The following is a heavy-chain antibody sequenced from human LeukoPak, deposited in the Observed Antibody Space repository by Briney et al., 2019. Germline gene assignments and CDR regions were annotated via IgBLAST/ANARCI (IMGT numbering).Heavy chain of an antibody. J-gene: IGHJ4*02. D-gene: IGHD3-9*01. Sequence: SETLSLTCTVSGGSISSYYWSWIRQPPGKGLEWIGYIYYSGSTNYNPSLKSRVTISVDTSKNQFSLKLSSVTAADTAVYYCARNYGILTGYYVLDYWGQGTLVTVSS. CDR2: IYYSGST. CDR3: ARNYGILTGYYVLDY. V-gene: IGHV4-59*01. CDR1: GGSISSYY.